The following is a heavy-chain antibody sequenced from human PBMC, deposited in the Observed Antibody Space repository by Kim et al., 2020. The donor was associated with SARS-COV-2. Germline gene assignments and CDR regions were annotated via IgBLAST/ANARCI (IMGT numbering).Heavy chain of an antibody. J-gene: IGHJ6*02. V-gene: IGHV3-23*01. Sequence: GGSLRLSCAASGFTFSTYAMSWVRQAPGKRLEWVSSISATGSSTYYADSVKGRFTISRDNSKNMLYLQMNSLSVEDTAVYHCAKRSCSGGNCYGDMYAMDVWGQGTTVTVSS. CDR1: GFTFSTYA. CDR3: AKRSCSGGNCYGDMYAMDV. CDR2: ISATGSST. D-gene: IGHD2-15*01.